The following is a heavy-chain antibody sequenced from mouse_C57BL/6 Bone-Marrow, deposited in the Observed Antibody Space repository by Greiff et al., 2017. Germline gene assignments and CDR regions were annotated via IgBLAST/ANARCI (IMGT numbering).Heavy chain of an antibody. CDR3: ARSLRQLRLSYAMDY. J-gene: IGHJ4*01. CDR2: IYWDDDK. D-gene: IGHD3-2*02. Sequence: QVTLKVSGPGILQSSQTLSLPCSFSGFSLSTSGMGVSWIRQPSGKGLEWLAHIYWDDDKRYNPSLKSRLTISKDTSRNQVFLKITSVDTADTATYYCARSLRQLRLSYAMDYWGQGTSVTVSS. CDR1: GFSLSTSGMG. V-gene: IGHV8-12*01.